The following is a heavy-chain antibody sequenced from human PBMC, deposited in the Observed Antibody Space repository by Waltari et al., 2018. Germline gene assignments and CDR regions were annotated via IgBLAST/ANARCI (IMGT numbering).Heavy chain of an antibody. Sequence: QVQLVQSGAEVKEPGASVKVSCKASGYTFTGYFIHWVRQAPGQGLEWMGWINSNTGDTNSAHKFQGRISMTRDTSFSTAYMELRRLTSDDTATYYCARDGVTCESTSCRGLGSWGQGSPLTVSS. CDR2: INSNTGDT. CDR1: GYTFTGYF. D-gene: IGHD2-2*01. V-gene: IGHV1-2*02. CDR3: ARDGVTCESTSCRGLGS. J-gene: IGHJ4*02.